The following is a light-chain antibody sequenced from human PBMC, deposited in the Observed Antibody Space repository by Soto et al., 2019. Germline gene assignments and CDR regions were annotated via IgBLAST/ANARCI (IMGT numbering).Light chain of an antibody. CDR1: RSVSNN. J-gene: IGKJ5*01. V-gene: IGKV3-15*01. Sequence: EMVMTQSPATLSVSPGDRATLSCRASRSVSNNLAWYQQTPGQAPRLLIYGASARALGIPARFSGSGSGTEFSFTVTSLQSEDFAVYYCQQYDQWPITFGQGTRLEIK. CDR2: GAS. CDR3: QQYDQWPIT.